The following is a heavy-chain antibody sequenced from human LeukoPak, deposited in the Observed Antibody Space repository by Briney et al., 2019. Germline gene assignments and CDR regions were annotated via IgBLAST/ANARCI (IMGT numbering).Heavy chain of an antibody. D-gene: IGHD1-26*01. J-gene: IGHJ6*02. V-gene: IGHV3-21*01. Sequence: GGSLRLSCAASGFTFSSYSMNWVRQAPGKGLEWVSSISSSSSYIYYADSVKGRFTISRDNAKNSLYLQMNSLRAEDTAVYYCARASNPIVGAFVYYYGMDVWGQGTTVTVSS. CDR2: ISSSSSYI. CDR3: ARASNPIVGAFVYYYGMDV. CDR1: GFTFSSYS.